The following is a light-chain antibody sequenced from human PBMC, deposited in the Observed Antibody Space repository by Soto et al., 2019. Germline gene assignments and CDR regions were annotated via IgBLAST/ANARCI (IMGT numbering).Light chain of an antibody. CDR3: HQNNHWWT. CDR2: GAS. CDR1: QSVSSN. J-gene: IGKJ1*01. V-gene: IGKV3-15*01. Sequence: EVVMTQSPATLSVSPGERATLSCRASQSVSSNLAWYQQKPGQAPRLLIYGASTRAAGIPARFSGSGSGTDLTLTITSLKYEDFGVYYCHQNNHWWTFGQGTKVDIK.